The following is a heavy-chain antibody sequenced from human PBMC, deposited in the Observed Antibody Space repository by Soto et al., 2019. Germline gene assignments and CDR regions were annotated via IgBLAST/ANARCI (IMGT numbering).Heavy chain of an antibody. CDR1: GGPYSKYS. Sequence: QVQLVQSGTEVKKPGSSVTVSCKASGGPYSKYSISWVRQAPGQGLEWMGRIIPIFDITNYAQKFQGRVTITADKYTSTVYMDLSSVRSEDTAVYYCARSLLGDHYDSDGLDSWGQGTLVSVSS. V-gene: IGHV1-69*02. CDR2: IIPIFDIT. J-gene: IGHJ4*02. CDR3: ARSLLGDHYDSDGLDS. D-gene: IGHD3-22*01.